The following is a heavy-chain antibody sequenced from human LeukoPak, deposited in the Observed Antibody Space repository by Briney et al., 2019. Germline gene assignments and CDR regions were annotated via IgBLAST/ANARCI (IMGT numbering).Heavy chain of an antibody. Sequence: ASVKVSCKASGYTFTSYGISWVRQAPGQGLEWMGWISAYNGNTNYAQKLQGRVTMTTDTSTSTAYMELRSLGSDDTAVYYCARGKSIAARLAPNWFDPWGQGTLVTVSS. CDR3: ARGKSIAARLAPNWFDP. CDR2: ISAYNGNT. J-gene: IGHJ5*02. V-gene: IGHV1-18*01. CDR1: GYTFTSYG. D-gene: IGHD6-6*01.